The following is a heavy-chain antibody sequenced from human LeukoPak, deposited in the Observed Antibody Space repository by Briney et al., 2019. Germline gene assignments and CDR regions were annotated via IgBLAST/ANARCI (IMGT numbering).Heavy chain of an antibody. CDR1: GDSVSSNSAA. V-gene: IGHV6-1*01. CDR2: TYYRSKWSN. Sequence: SQTLSLTCAISGDSVSSNSAAWNWLRQSPSRGLEWLGRTYYRSKWSNGYAVSVKSRITIKPDTSKNQFSLQLNSVTPEDTAVYYCARSRDIAVAGTVAFDIWGQGTVVTVSS. CDR3: ARSRDIAVAGTVAFDI. D-gene: IGHD6-19*01. J-gene: IGHJ3*02.